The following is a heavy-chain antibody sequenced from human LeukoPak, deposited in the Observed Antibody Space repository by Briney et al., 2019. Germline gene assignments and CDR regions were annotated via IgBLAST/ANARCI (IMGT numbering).Heavy chain of an antibody. CDR2: ISSSSSYI. J-gene: IGHJ3*02. Sequence: PGGSLRLSCAASGFTFSSYSMNWVRQAPGKGLEWVSSISSSSSYIYYADSVKGRFTISRDNAKNTLYLQMNSLRAEDTAVYYCARESGGAFDIWGQGTMVTVSS. CDR1: GFTFSSYS. CDR3: ARESGGAFDI. V-gene: IGHV3-21*01. D-gene: IGHD3-16*01.